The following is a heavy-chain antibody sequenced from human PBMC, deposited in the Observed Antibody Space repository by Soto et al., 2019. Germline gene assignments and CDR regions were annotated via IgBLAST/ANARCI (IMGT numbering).Heavy chain of an antibody. CDR1: GFTFSSYA. Sequence: PGGSLRLSCAASGFTFSSYAMSWVRQAPGKGLEWVSAISGSGGSTYYADSVKGRFTISRDNSKNTLYLQMNSLRAEDTAVYYCAKTLRGSYPLRYYYYYGMDVWGQGTTVTVSS. J-gene: IGHJ6*02. CDR3: AKTLRGSYPLRYYYYYGMDV. D-gene: IGHD1-26*01. CDR2: ISGSGGST. V-gene: IGHV3-23*01.